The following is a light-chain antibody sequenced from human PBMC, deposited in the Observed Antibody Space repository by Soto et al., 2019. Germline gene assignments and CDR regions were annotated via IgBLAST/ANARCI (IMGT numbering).Light chain of an antibody. Sequence: SYELTQPPSVSVAPGKTARITCGGNNIGSKFVHWYQQKPGQAPVMVIYYESDRPSGIPERFSGSNSGNPATLTISRVEAGDEADYYCQVWDSSGDHVVFGGGTKLTVL. CDR2: YES. CDR3: QVWDSSGDHVV. V-gene: IGLV3-21*04. J-gene: IGLJ2*01. CDR1: NIGSKF.